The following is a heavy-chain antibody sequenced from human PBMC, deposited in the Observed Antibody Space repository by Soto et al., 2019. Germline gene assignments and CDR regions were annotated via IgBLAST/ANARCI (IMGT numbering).Heavy chain of an antibody. CDR2: IYSGGST. V-gene: IGHV3-53*01. J-gene: IGHJ5*02. CDR1: GFTVSSNY. Sequence: GGSLRLSCAASGFTVSSNYMSWVRQAPGKGLEWVSVIYSGGSTYYADSVKGRFAISRDNSKNTLYLQMNSLRAEDTAVYYCASGAQKFNLGWFDRWDQETLVTVSS. CDR3: ASGAQKFNLGWFDR. D-gene: IGHD3-16*01.